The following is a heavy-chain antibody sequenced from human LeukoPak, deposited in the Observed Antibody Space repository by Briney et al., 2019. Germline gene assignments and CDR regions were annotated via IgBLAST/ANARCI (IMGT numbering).Heavy chain of an antibody. CDR2: TNPNNGGT. CDR3: GRSMDSSTSRLIEY. Sequence: ASVKVSCKASGYTFTGYSMHWVRQAPGQGLEWMGRTNPNNGGTNYAQKFQDRVTMTRDTSISTVYMELRSLRSDDTAVYYCGRSMDSSTSRLIEYWGQGTLVTVSS. J-gene: IGHJ4*02. D-gene: IGHD6-6*01. CDR1: GYTFTGYS. V-gene: IGHV1-2*06.